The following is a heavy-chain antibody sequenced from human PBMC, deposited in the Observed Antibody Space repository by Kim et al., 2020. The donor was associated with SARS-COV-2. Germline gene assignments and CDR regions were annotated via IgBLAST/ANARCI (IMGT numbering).Heavy chain of an antibody. J-gene: IGHJ5*02. CDR3: ARGGIAAAGTGGWFDP. D-gene: IGHD6-13*01. V-gene: IGHV1-2*04. CDR2: INPNSGGT. Sequence: ASVKVSCKASGYTFTGYYKHWVRQAPGQGLEWMGWINPNSGGTNYAQKFQGWVTMTRDTSISTAYMELSRMRSDDTAVYYCARGGIAAAGTGGWFDPWGQGTLVTVSS. CDR1: GYTFTGYY.